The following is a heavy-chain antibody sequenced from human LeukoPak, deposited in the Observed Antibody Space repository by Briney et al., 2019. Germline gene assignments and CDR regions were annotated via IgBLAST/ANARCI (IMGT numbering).Heavy chain of an antibody. CDR2: VYHSEST. CDR1: GDSISTNHW. CDR3: ASARWDS. V-gene: IGHV4-4*02. J-gene: IGHJ4*02. Sequence: SETLSLTCAVSGDSISTNHWWSWVRQPPGKGLEWIGEVYHSESTNYNSSLKSRVTISVDKSKNLFSLKLTSVTAADTAMYYCASARWDSWGQGTLVTVSS. D-gene: IGHD5-24*01.